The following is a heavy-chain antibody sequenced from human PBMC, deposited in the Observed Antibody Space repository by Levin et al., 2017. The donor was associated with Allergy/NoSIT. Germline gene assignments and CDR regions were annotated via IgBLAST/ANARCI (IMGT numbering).Heavy chain of an antibody. CDR3: ARFAGYNSGWFFDY. D-gene: IGHD6-19*01. J-gene: IGHJ4*02. CDR1: GFTLRSYS. Sequence: GSLRLSCAASGFTLRSYSMNWVRQAPGKGLEWVSYIGTSSTYISYADSVKGRFTISRDSAKSSLYLQMNSLRVEDTAVYYCARFAGYNSGWFFDYWGPGTLVTVSS. V-gene: IGHV3-21*01. CDR2: IGTSSTYI.